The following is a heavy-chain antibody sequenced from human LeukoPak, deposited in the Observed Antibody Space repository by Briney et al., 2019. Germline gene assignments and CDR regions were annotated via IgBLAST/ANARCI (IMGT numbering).Heavy chain of an antibody. J-gene: IGHJ4*02. CDR1: GFTFSSHS. CDR3: VREQARAGSFDY. V-gene: IGHV3-21*01. D-gene: IGHD6-19*01. CDR2: ITTSNYI. Sequence: PGGSLRLSCVVSGFTFSSHSGNWVRQAPGKGLEWVLSITTSNYIFYAESVKGRFTISRDNAKNSLYLQMTSLRAEDTAVYYCVREQARAGSFDYWGQGTLVTVSS.